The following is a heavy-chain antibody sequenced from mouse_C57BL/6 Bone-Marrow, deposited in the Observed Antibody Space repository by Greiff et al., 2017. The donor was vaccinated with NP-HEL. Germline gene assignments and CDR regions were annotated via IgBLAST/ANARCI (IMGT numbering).Heavy chain of an antibody. CDR3: AFYGSSYSWYCDV. CDR1: GFNIKDYY. CDR2: IDPEDGET. Sequence: VQLQQSGAELVKPGASVKLSCTASGFNIKDYYMHWVKQRTEQGLEWIGRIDPEDGETKSAPNFQGKATITADTSSNTAYLQLSSLTAEDTAVYYCAFYGSSYSWYCDVWGTGTTVTVSS. J-gene: IGHJ1*03. D-gene: IGHD1-1*01. V-gene: IGHV14-2*01.